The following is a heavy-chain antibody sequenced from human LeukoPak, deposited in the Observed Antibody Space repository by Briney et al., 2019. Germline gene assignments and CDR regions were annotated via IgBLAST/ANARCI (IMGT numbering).Heavy chain of an antibody. CDR2: ISYDGSKK. J-gene: IGHJ4*02. CDR3: AKDRSGMEYNFDF. D-gene: IGHD1-1*01. CDR1: GFTFNIYG. Sequence: PGGSLRLSCVVSGFTFNIYGIHWVRQTPGKGLGWVALISYDGSKKWYADAVKGRFTISRDNSQNTLYLHMDSLRTADTAVYYCAKDRSGMEYNFDFWGQGTLVTVSS. V-gene: IGHV3-30*18.